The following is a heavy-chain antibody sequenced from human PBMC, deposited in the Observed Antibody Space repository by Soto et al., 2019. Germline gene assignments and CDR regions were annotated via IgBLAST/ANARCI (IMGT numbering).Heavy chain of an antibody. CDR1: GGSFSGYY. CDR2: INHSGST. D-gene: IGHD6-19*01. V-gene: IGHV4-34*01. CDR3: ARERLGIAVAGYGGYNWFDP. Sequence: SETLSLTCAVYGGSFSGYYWSWIRQPPGKGLEWIGEINHSGSTNYNPSLKSRVTISVDTSKNQFSLKLSSVTTADTAVYYCARERLGIAVAGYGGYNWFDPWGQGTLVTVSS. J-gene: IGHJ5*02.